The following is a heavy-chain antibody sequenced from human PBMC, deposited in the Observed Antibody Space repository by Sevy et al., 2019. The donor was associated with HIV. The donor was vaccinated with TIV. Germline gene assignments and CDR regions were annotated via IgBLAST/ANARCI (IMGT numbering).Heavy chain of an antibody. V-gene: IGHV3-73*01. D-gene: IGHD2-2*01. CDR1: GFTFSGSA. CDR2: IRSKAKSYAT. CDR3: TRQDIVVVPAAHYYYGMDV. Sequence: GGYLRLSCAASGFTFSGSAMHWVRQASGKGLEWVGRIRSKAKSYATAYAASVKGRFTISRDDSKNTAYLQMNSLKTEDTAVYYCTRQDIVVVPAAHYYYGMDVWGQGTTVTVSS. J-gene: IGHJ6*02.